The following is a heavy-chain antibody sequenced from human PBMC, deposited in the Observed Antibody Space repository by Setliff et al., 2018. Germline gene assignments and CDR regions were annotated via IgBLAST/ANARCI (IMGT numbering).Heavy chain of an antibody. D-gene: IGHD1-1*01. J-gene: IGHJ4*02. CDR2: ISYGGNT. V-gene: IGHV4-39*01. CDR3: ARLKVGNNWPDY. CDR1: GVSISANHY. Sequence: SETLSLTCTVSGVSISANHYWGWIRQPPGKGLEWIGSISYGGNTYYNPSLKSRVTISVDTSKDELSLSLQSVTAADSAVYYCARLKVGNNWPDYWGQGTLVTVSS.